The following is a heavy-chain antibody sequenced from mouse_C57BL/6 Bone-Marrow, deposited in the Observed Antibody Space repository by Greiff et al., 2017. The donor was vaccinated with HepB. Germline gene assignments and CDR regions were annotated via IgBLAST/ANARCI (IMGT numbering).Heavy chain of an antibody. CDR2: ISNGGGST. CDR3: ARRELPYAMDG. Sequence: EVMLVESGGGLVQPGGSLKLSCAASGFTFSDYYMYWVRQTPEKRLEWVAYISNGGGSTYYPDTVKGRFTISRDNAKNTLYLQMSRLKAEDTAMYYCARRELPYAMDGWGQGTSVTVSS. V-gene: IGHV5-12*01. J-gene: IGHJ4*01. CDR1: GFTFSDYY.